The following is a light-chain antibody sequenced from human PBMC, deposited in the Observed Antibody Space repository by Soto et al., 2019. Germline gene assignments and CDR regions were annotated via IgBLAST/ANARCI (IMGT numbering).Light chain of an antibody. J-gene: IGLJ1*01. V-gene: IGLV2-14*01. CDR2: EVS. Sequence: QSALTQPASVSGSPGQSITISCTGTSSDVGGYNYVSWYQQHPGKAPKHRSYEVSNRPSGVSNRFSGSKSGNTASLTISGLQAEDEADYYCSSYTSSSTYVFGTGTKVTVL. CDR3: SSYTSSSTYV. CDR1: SSDVGGYNY.